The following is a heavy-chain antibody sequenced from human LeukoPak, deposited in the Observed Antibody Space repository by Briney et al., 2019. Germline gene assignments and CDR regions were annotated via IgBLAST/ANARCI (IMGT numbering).Heavy chain of an antibody. CDR3: ARDWDYDSSEYYFDY. D-gene: IGHD3-22*01. Sequence: GGSLRLSCAASGFTFSSYSMNWVRQAPGKGLEWVSSISSSSSYIYYADSVKGRFTISRDNSKNTLYLQMNSLRAEDTAVCYCARDWDYDSSEYYFDYWGQGTLVTVSS. V-gene: IGHV3-21*01. J-gene: IGHJ4*02. CDR1: GFTFSSYS. CDR2: ISSSSSYI.